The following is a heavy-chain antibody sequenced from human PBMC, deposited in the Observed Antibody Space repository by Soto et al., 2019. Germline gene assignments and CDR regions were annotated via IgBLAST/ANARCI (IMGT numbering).Heavy chain of an antibody. V-gene: IGHV1-69*01. CDR3: ARGTYGRSWYVVGSKFDY. J-gene: IGHJ4*02. CDR2: IIPIFGTA. D-gene: IGHD6-13*01. Sequence: QVQLVQSGAEVKKPGSSVKVSCKASGGTFSSYAISWVRQAPGQGLEWMGGIIPIFGTANYAQKVQGRVTITADETTSTAYMEVSSRRSEDTGVYYCARGTYGRSWYVVGSKFDYWGQGTLDTVSS. CDR1: GGTFSSYA.